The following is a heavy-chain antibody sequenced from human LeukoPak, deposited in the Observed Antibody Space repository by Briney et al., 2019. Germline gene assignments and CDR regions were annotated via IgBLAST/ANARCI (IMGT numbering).Heavy chain of an antibody. Sequence: SETLSLTCAVYGGSFSVYYWSWIRQPPGKGLEWIGEINHSGSTNYNPSLKSRVTISVDTSKNQFSLKLSSVTAADTAVYYCARGPRIAARYFDYWGQGTLVTVSS. CDR1: GGSFSVYY. D-gene: IGHD6-6*01. CDR2: INHSGST. CDR3: ARGPRIAARYFDY. J-gene: IGHJ4*02. V-gene: IGHV4-34*01.